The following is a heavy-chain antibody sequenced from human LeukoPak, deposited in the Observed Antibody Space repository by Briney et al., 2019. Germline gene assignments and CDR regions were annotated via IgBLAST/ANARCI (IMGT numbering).Heavy chain of an antibody. CDR3: AKDLLGNRGYGPPDS. J-gene: IGHJ4*02. D-gene: IGHD5-18*01. CDR2: INPSGDTT. CDR1: GYIFTSYH. Sequence: GASVKVSCKASGYIFTSYHMHWVRQAPGQELEWMGVINPSGDTTNYAQKFQGRVTMTRDTSTTTVYMELSSLRSEDTAVYYCAKDLLGNRGYGPPDSWGQGTLVTVSS. V-gene: IGHV1-46*01.